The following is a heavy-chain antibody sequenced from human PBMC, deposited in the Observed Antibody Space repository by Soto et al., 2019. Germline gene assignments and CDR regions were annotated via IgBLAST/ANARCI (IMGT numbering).Heavy chain of an antibody. CDR2: VYYSGTT. Sequence: QVQLQESGPGLVKPSETLSLTCSVSGVYIDGHYGNWFRQPQGKRLEWIWYVYYSGTTKYNPSLASRVAVSQDSSKNQFSLRLTSVTAADTAVYDCAIGGGWLTDYWGQGTLVTVSS. CDR3: AIGGGWLTDY. D-gene: IGHD3-16*01. CDR1: GVYIDGHY. J-gene: IGHJ4*02. V-gene: IGHV4-59*11.